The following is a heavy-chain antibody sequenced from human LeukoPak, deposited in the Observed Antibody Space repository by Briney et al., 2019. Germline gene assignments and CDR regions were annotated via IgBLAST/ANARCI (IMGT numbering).Heavy chain of an antibody. CDR3: ARGRKPRAGMVRGVIPDAFDI. Sequence: PSETLSLTCAVYGGSFSGYYWSWIRQPPGKGLEWIGEINHSGSTNYNPSLKSRVTISVDTSKNQFSLKLSSVTAADTAVYYCARGRKPRAGMVRGVIPDAFDIWGQGTMVTVSS. CDR2: INHSGST. V-gene: IGHV4-34*01. D-gene: IGHD3-10*01. J-gene: IGHJ3*02. CDR1: GGSFSGYY.